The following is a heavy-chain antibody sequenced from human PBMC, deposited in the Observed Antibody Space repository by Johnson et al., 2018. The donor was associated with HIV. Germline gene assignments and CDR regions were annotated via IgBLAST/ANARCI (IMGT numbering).Heavy chain of an antibody. CDR2: ISYDGSDK. CDR1: GFNFSSYA. D-gene: IGHD4-23*01. J-gene: IGHJ3*01. CDR3: ARDPPYGGNPSAFDV. V-gene: IGHV3-30-3*01. Sequence: QVQLVESGGGVVQPGRSLRFSCAASGFNFSSYAMHWVRQAPGKGLERVAVISYDGSDKYCADSVKGRFTISRDNSKNTLYLQMNTLRAEYTAVYYCARDPPYGGNPSAFDVWGQGTMVTVSS.